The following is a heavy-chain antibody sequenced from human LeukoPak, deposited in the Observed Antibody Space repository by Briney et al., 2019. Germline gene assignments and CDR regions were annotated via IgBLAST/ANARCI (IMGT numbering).Heavy chain of an antibody. CDR1: GGSISSSSYY. Sequence: SETLSLTCTVSGGSISSSSYYWGCIRQPPGNGLEWIGSIYYSGSTYYNPSLKSRVTISVDTSKNQFSLKLSSVTAADTAVYYCARDHSRRDVDTAMVTVGFDYWGQGTLVTVSS. J-gene: IGHJ4*02. D-gene: IGHD5-18*01. V-gene: IGHV4-39*07. CDR3: ARDHSRRDVDTAMVTVGFDY. CDR2: IYYSGST.